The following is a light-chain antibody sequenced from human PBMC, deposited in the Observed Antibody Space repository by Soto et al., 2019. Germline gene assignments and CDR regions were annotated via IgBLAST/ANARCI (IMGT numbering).Light chain of an antibody. CDR2: DAS. J-gene: IGKJ4*01. CDR1: QSVSSY. CDR3: QQHSNWFLT. V-gene: IGKV3-11*01. Sequence: EIVLTQSPATLSLSPGERATLSCRASQSVSSYLAWYQQKPGQAPRLLIYDASNRATGIPARFSGSGSGTDFTLTISSLEPEDFAVYYCQQHSNWFLTFGGGTKVEIK.